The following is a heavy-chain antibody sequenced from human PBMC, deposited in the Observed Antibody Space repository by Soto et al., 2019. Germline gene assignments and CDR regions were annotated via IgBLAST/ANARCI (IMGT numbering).Heavy chain of an antibody. D-gene: IGHD3-3*01. V-gene: IGHV1-69*06. CDR3: ARAGGQHLEGGKVYYFDY. CDR1: GGTFSSYA. CDR2: IIPIFGTA. Sequence: QVQLVQSGAEVRKPGSSVKVSCKASGGTFSSYAISWVRQAPGQGLEWMGGIIPIFGTANYAQKFQGRVTITADKSTSTAYMELSSLRYEDTAVYYCARAGGQHLEGGKVYYFDYWGQGTLVTVSS. J-gene: IGHJ4*02.